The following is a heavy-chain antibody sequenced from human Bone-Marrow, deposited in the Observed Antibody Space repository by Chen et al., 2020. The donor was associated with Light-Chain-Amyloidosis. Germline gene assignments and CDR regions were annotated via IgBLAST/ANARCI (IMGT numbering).Heavy chain of an antibody. V-gene: IGHV3-33*01. CDR1: GFTFSSSG. J-gene: IGHJ4*02. CDR2: IWYDGSNK. Sequence: QVQLVESGGGVVQPGRSLRLSWAAAGFTFSSSGMPWVRQAPGKGREWVAGIWYDGSNKNYADSVKGRFTISRDNSKHTLYMQMNSLRAEDTAVYHCATGQLSAAGTGYYFDYWGQGTLVTVSS. D-gene: IGHD6-13*01. CDR3: ATGQLSAAGTGYYFDY.